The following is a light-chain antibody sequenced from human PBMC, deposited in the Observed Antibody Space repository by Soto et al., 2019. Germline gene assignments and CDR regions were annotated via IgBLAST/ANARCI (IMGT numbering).Light chain of an antibody. CDR3: GSYTGNNAWL. J-gene: IGLJ2*01. V-gene: IGLV2-8*01. Sequence: QSVLTQPPSASGSPGQSVAISCTGTSSDVGGYNYVSWYQQHPGKAPKLMIYEVNKRPSGVPDRFSGSKSGNTASLTVSGLQAEDEADYYCGSYTGNNAWLFGGGTKLTVL. CDR1: SSDVGGYNY. CDR2: EVN.